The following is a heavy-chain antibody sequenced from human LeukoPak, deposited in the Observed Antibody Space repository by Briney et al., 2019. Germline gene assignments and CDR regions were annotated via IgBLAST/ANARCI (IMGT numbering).Heavy chain of an antibody. Sequence: GGSLRLSCAASGFNFSIYGMSWVRQAPGKGLEWVSSISGSGGTTYYADSVKGRFTLSRDNSKNTLHLQMNSLRAEDTAVYYCAKGSRSLRFGEAGDYWGQGTLVTVSS. J-gene: IGHJ4*02. CDR2: ISGSGGTT. CDR1: GFNFSIYG. CDR3: AKGSRSLRFGEAGDY. D-gene: IGHD3-10*01. V-gene: IGHV3-23*01.